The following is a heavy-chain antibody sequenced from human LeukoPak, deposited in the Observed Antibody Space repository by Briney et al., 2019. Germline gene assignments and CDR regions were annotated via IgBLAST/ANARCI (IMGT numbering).Heavy chain of an antibody. J-gene: IGHJ3*01. CDR2: VSQRGAT. CDR1: GASINGFS. D-gene: IGHD1-26*01. V-gene: IGHV4-59*13. Sequence: SETLSLTCSVSGASINGFSWSWIRQTPEKGLEWIGYVSQRGATTSNPSLKTRVSISADTSKSQFSLKMTSVTAADTAIYYCARERSGSYYTFDGWGPGTMVSVS. CDR3: ARERSGSYYTFDG.